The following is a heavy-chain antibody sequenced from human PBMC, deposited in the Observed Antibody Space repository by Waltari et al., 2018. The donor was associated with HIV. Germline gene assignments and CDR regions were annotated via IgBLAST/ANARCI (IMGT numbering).Heavy chain of an antibody. J-gene: IGHJ4*02. CDR2: ISGSGGST. CDR1: GFTFSSYA. Sequence: EVQLLESGGGLVQPGGSLRLSCAASGFTFSSYAMSWVRQAPGTGLEWVSAISGSGGSTYYADSVKGRFTISRDNSKNTLYLQMNSLRAEDTAVYYCAKDGYYYDSSGGTYWGQGTLVTVSS. V-gene: IGHV3-23*01. CDR3: AKDGYYYDSSGGTY. D-gene: IGHD3-22*01.